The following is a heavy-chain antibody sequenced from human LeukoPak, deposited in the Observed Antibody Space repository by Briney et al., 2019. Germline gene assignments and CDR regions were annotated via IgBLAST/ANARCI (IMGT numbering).Heavy chain of an antibody. CDR1: GYSFTSYW. J-gene: IGHJ4*02. D-gene: IGHD5-12*01. Sequence: GESLKISCKGSGYSFTSYWIGWVRQMPGKGLEWMGIIYPGDSDTRYSPSFQGRVTISADKSISAAYLQWSSLKASDTAMYYCARGGVATILFPVDFDYWGQGTLVTVSS. V-gene: IGHV5-51*01. CDR2: IYPGDSDT. CDR3: ARGGVATILFPVDFDY.